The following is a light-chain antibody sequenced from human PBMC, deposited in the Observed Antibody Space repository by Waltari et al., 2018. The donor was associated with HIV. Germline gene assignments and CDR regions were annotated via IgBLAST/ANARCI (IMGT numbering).Light chain of an antibody. J-gene: IGKJ4*01. CDR1: QSVSRN. V-gene: IGKV3-15*01. CDR2: GAS. Sequence: EIVMTQSPATLSVFPGERATLSCRASQSVSRNLAWYQQKPGQAPRPLIYGASTRATGIPARFSGSGSGTEFTLTISGLQSEDFAVYYCQHYNHGPPLTFGGGTKVEIK. CDR3: QHYNHGPPLT.